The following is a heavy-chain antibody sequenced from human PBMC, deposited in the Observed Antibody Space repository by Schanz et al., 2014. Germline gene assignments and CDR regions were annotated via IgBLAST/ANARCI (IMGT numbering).Heavy chain of an antibody. CDR3: ARAARRTRVVPLYFDY. CDR1: GGSFSGYY. Sequence: QVQLQQWGAGLLKPSETLSLTCAVYGGSFSGYYWSWIRQPPGKGLEWIGEINQSGTTNYNPSLKSRVTMSVDTSKNQISLKLRSVTAADTAVYYCARAARRTRVVPLYFDYWGQGTLVTVSS. CDR2: INQSGTT. D-gene: IGHD2-2*01. J-gene: IGHJ4*02. V-gene: IGHV4-34*01.